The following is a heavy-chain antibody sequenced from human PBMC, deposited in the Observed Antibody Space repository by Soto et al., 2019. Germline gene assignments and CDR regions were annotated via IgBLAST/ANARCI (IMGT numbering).Heavy chain of an antibody. J-gene: IGHJ4*02. CDR1: GGAFGRYS. V-gene: IGHV1-69*18. D-gene: IGHD2-21*02. CDR2: VIPVFNTS. Sequence: QVQLEQSGPEVKRPGTSVKVSCQASGGAFGRYSVSWVRQAPGQGLEWIGRVIPVFNTSNYSLKFQGRVAIFADPSTSTVFMDLRSLRSEDTALYYCARGDEITEVTIFEYWGKGHLVTVSS. CDR3: ARGDEITEVTIFEY.